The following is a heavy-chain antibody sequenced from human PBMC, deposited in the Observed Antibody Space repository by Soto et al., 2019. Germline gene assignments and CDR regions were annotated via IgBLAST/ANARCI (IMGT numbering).Heavy chain of an antibody. D-gene: IGHD6-13*01. CDR2: IWYDGSNK. CDR3: ARDLLAAAGRDYYYYGMDV. J-gene: IGHJ6*02. V-gene: IGHV3-33*01. Sequence: QVQLVESGGGVVQPGRSLRLSCAASGFTFSSYGMHWVHQAPGKGLEWVAVIWYDGSNKYYADSVKGRFTISRDNSKNTLYLQMNSLRAEDTAVYYCARDLLAAAGRDYYYYGMDVWGQGTTVTVSS. CDR1: GFTFSSYG.